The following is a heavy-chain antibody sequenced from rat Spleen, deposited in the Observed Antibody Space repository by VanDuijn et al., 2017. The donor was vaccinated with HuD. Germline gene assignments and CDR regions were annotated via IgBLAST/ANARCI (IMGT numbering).Heavy chain of an antibody. D-gene: IGHD4-3*01. CDR2: ISYDGTTT. CDR3: AVAGFGY. V-gene: IGHV5-29*01. J-gene: IGHJ2*01. CDR1: GFTFSDYY. Sequence: EVQLVESGGGLVQPGRSLKLSCAASGFTFSDYYMAWVRQAPTTGLEWVATISYDGTTTSYRDSVRGRFTISSDNAENIVYLQMNSLKCEDTATYYCAVAGFGYWGQGVMVTVSS.